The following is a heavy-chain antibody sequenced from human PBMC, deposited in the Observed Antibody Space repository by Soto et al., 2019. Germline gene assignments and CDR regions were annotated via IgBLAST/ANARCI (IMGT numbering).Heavy chain of an antibody. CDR3: ARDLALAGNY. J-gene: IGHJ4*02. CDR2: IWHDGGNK. Sequence: GGSLRLSCAASGFTFSSYGMHWVRQAPGKGLEWVAFIWHDGGNKFYAESVKGRFTISRDNSKNTLYLQMTSLSAEDTATYYCARDLALAGNYWGQGVLVTVSS. V-gene: IGHV3-33*01. D-gene: IGHD6-19*01. CDR1: GFTFSSYG.